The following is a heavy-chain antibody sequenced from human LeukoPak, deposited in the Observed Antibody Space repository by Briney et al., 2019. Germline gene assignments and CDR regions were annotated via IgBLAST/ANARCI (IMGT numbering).Heavy chain of an antibody. V-gene: IGHV3-23*01. CDR3: AKINRGQVAGHVDF. Sequence: GGSLRLSCAASGFTFSSYAMTWVRHSSGKGLDWVSAISAGGGNTYYADPVKGRFTISRDNSKNTLYLHINSLRAEDTALYYCAKINRGQVAGHVDFWGQGTLVSVSS. CDR1: GFTFSSYA. D-gene: IGHD6-19*01. J-gene: IGHJ4*02. CDR2: ISAGGGNT.